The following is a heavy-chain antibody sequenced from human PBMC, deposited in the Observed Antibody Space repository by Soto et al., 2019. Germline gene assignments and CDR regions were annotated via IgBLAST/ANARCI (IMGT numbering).Heavy chain of an antibody. D-gene: IGHD2-15*01. Sequence: PGGSLRLSCAASGFRFSTYNMDWVRQAPGKGPEWIAHISTTSFTIYYADSVKGRFTISRDNDRNSLYLEMNSLRDEDTAVYYCARDRCYDGTCYSASDSWGQGTLVTAPQ. V-gene: IGHV3-48*02. J-gene: IGHJ5*01. CDR1: GFRFSTYN. CDR2: ISTTSFTI. CDR3: ARDRCYDGTCYSASDS.